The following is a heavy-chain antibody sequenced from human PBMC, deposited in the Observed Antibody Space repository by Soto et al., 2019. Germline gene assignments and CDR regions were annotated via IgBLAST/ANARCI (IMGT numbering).Heavy chain of an antibody. Sequence: PGGSLRLSCAASGFSCNISWMNWVRQAPGKGLEWVGRIKSKTDGGTADYAAPAKGRCSISRDDSKNTVYLQMRSLKNKDTDVYYCTTVPAIDYIDCWGQGTLVTVSS. CDR1: GFSCNISW. CDR3: TTVPAIDYIDC. V-gene: IGHV3-15*01. CDR2: IKSKTDGGTA. J-gene: IGHJ4*02. D-gene: IGHD3-9*01.